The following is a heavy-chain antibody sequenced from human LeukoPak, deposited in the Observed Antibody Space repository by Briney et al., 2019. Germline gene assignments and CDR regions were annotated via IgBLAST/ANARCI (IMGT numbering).Heavy chain of an antibody. V-gene: IGHV4-4*02. D-gene: IGHD2-15*01. CDR1: GGSILTTNW. CDR2: VHLSGAS. CDR3: ARESRAFCSFGF. J-gene: IGHJ4*02. Sequence: SGTLSLTCAVSGGSILTTNWWSWVRQPPGKGLEWIGEVHLSGASNYNPSLKPRDSMSIENSKNQLSLKLTSETAADTAIYYCARESRAFCSFGFWGQGTLVTVSS.